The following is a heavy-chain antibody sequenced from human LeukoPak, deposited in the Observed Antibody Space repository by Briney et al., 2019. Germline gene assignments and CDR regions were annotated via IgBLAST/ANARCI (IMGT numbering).Heavy chain of an antibody. CDR3: AARAATGTIVVS. D-gene: IGHD6-13*01. J-gene: IGHJ4*02. CDR2: MYYSGTT. Sequence: PSETLSLTCTVSGGSISTSSYYWGWIRQPPGKGLEWIGNMYYSGTTYYDPSLKSRVTMSVDTSKNQFSLRLTSVAAADTAVYYCAARAATGTIVVSWGQGTLVTVSS. V-gene: IGHV4-39*01. CDR1: GGSISTSSYY.